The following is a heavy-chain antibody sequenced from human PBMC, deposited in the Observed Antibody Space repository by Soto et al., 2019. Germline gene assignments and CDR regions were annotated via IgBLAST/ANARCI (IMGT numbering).Heavy chain of an antibody. CDR2: ISSSSSTI. Sequence: PGGSLRLSCAAYGFTFSSYSMNCVRQAPGKGLEWVSYISSSSSTIYYADSVKGRFTISRDNAKNSLYLQMNSLRAEDTAVFYCGRVGGSWSGPQYGLEVGGQGTRVTVSS. CDR3: GRVGGSWSGPQYGLEV. D-gene: IGHD6-13*01. J-gene: IGHJ6*02. V-gene: IGHV3-48*01. CDR1: GFTFSSYS.